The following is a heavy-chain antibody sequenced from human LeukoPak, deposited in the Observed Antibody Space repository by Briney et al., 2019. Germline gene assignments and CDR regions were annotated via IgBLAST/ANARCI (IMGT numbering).Heavy chain of an antibody. V-gene: IGHV3-64D*06. CDR3: MRGTGY. J-gene: IGHJ4*02. Sequence: PGGSLRLSCSVSGFTFSTYVMHWVRQAPGKGLEYVSAISSNGDNTYYADSVKGRFTISRDNSKNTLYLQMSSLRADDTAVYYCMRGTGYWGQGTLVTVSS. CDR1: GFTFSTYV. CDR2: ISSNGDNT.